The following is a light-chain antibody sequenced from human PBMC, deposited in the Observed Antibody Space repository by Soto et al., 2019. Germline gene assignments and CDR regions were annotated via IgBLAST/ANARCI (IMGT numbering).Light chain of an antibody. V-gene: IGLV1-40*01. J-gene: IGLJ1*01. CDR2: GND. CDR3: QSYDRGLTAYV. Sequence: VGTQSPSVSGAAGQRVTISCTGTSSNIGAGYEVHWYHQLPGTAPKFLVSGNDNRPSGVPDRLSASKSGTSGSLAITGLQAEDEGHYYCQSYDRGLTAYVFGTGTKVTVL. CDR1: SSNIGAGYE.